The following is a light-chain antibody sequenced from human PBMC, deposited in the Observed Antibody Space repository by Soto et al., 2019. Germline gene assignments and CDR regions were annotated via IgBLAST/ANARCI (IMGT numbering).Light chain of an antibody. CDR1: QSLVHTDGDTY. J-gene: IGKJ1*01. Sequence: DIVMTQSPLSSPVTLGQPASISCRSSQSLVHTDGDTYLSWLQQRPGQPPRLLIYKISNRVSGVPDRFSGSGAGTYFTLKISRVEAEDVGVYYCMQATQLPRTFGQGTKVEIK. V-gene: IGKV2-24*01. CDR3: MQATQLPRT. CDR2: KIS.